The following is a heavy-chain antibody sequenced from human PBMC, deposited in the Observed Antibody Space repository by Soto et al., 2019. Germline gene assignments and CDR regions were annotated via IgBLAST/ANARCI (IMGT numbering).Heavy chain of an antibody. D-gene: IGHD3-22*01. V-gene: IGHV3-23*01. CDR2: ISGSGGST. CDR1: GFTFSTYA. Sequence: GGSLRLSCAASGFTFSTYAMTWVRQAPGKGLEWVSGISGSGGSTYYPDSVKGRFTISRDNSKNKLYLQMNSLRAEDTAVYYCAKNGCRYYDLGHFDYWGQGTLVTVSS. CDR3: AKNGCRYYDLGHFDY. J-gene: IGHJ4*02.